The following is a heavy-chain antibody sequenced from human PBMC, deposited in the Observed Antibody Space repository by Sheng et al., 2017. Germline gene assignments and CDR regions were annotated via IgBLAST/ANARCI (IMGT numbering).Heavy chain of an antibody. V-gene: IGHV4-34*01. J-gene: IGHJ4*02. D-gene: IGHD6-19*01. CDR1: GGSFSGYY. CDR2: INHSGST. CDR3: ARGWRGGSGWSRRKYYFDY. Sequence: QVQLQQWGAGLLKPSETLSLTCAVYGGSFSGYYWSWIRQPPGKGLEWIGEINHSGSTNYNPSLKSRVTISVDTSKNQFSLKLSSVTAADTAVYYCARGWRGGSGWSRRKYYFDYWGQGTLVTVSS.